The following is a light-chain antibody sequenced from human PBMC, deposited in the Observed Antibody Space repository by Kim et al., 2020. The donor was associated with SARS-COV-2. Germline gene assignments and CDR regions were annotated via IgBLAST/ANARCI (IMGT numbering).Light chain of an antibody. J-gene: IGLJ2*01. CDR1: SSDVGGYNY. V-gene: IGLV2-14*04. CDR3: SLYTSSSTLV. Sequence: GQSITISCTGTSSDVGGYNYVSWYQQHPGKAPKLMIYDVSKRPSGVSYRFSGSKSGNTASLTISGLQAEDEADYYCSLYTSSSTLVFGGGTKLTVL. CDR2: DVS.